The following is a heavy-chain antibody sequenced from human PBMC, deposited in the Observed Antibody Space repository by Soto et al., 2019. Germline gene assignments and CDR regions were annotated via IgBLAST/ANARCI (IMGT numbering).Heavy chain of an antibody. CDR1: GFTFSSYS. CDR2: ISSSSSYI. Sequence: GGSLRLSCAASGFTFSSYSMNWVRQAPGKGLEWVSSISSSSSYIYYADSVKGRFTISRDNAKNSLYLQMNSLRAEDTAVYYCARGPLPYYGSGSEYFQHWGQGTLVTVSS. D-gene: IGHD3-10*01. CDR3: ARGPLPYYGSGSEYFQH. J-gene: IGHJ1*01. V-gene: IGHV3-21*01.